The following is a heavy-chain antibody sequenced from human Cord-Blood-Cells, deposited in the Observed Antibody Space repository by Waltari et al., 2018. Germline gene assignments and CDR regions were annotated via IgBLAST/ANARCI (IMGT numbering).Heavy chain of an antibody. Sequence: QLQLQESGPGLVKPSETLSFTCTVSAGSISSSSYYWGWIPPPPGKGLEWIGSIYYSGSTYYNPSLKSRVTISVDTSKNQFSLKLSSVTAADTAVYYCARHPLYYDILTGVDYWGQGTLVTVSS. CDR1: AGSISSSSYY. CDR2: IYYSGST. V-gene: IGHV4-39*07. D-gene: IGHD3-9*01. J-gene: IGHJ4*02. CDR3: ARHPLYYDILTGVDY.